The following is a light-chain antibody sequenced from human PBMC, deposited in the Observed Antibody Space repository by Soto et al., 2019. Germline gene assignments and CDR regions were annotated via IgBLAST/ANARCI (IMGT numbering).Light chain of an antibody. V-gene: IGKV1-5*01. J-gene: IGKJ1*01. CDR3: QQYKTYSQWT. CDR2: DAS. CDR1: ESISDW. Sequence: MQLTQSPSTLSASVGDRVTLTCRASESISDWLAWLQQKPGKAPKVLIYDASTLESGVPSRFSGSRSGTEFTLAISSLQPDDSATYYCQQYKTYSQWTFGQGTKVDIK.